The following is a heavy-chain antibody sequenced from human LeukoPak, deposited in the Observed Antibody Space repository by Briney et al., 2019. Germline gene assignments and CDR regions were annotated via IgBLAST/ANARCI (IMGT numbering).Heavy chain of an antibody. Sequence: PSETLSLTCTVSGGSISSYYWSWIRQPAGKGLEWIGRIYTSGSTNYNPSLKSRVTMSVDTSKNQFSLKLSSVTAADTAVYYCARSLTITIFGVADREYYFDYWGQGTLVTVSS. CDR1: GGSISSYY. J-gene: IGHJ4*02. V-gene: IGHV4-4*07. D-gene: IGHD3-3*01. CDR2: IYTSGST. CDR3: ARSLTITIFGVADREYYFDY.